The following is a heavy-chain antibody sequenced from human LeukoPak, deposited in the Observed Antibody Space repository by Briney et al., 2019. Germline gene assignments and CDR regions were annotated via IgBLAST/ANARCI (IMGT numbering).Heavy chain of an antibody. CDR3: ARGGPGKRRDYFDY. J-gene: IGHJ4*02. Sequence: PGGSLRLSCAASGFTFSSYAMHWVRQAPGKGLEWVAVISYDGSNKYYADSVKGRFTISRDNSKNTLYLQMNSLRAEGTAVYYCARGGPGKRRDYFDYWGQGTLVTVSS. V-gene: IGHV3-30-3*01. CDR1: GFTFSSYA. CDR2: ISYDGSNK.